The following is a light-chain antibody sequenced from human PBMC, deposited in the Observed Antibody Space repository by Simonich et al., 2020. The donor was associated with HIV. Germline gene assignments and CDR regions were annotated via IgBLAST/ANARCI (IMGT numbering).Light chain of an antibody. CDR1: QRVLYSSNNQNY. Sequence: DIVMTQSPDSLAVSLGERATINCKSSQRVLYSSNNQNYLAWYQPKPGQPTKLLIYWASTRESGVPDRFSGSGSGTDFTLTISSLQAEDVAVYYCRQYYSTPRTFGQGTKLEIK. CDR3: RQYYSTPRT. V-gene: IGKV4-1*01. CDR2: WAS. J-gene: IGKJ2*01.